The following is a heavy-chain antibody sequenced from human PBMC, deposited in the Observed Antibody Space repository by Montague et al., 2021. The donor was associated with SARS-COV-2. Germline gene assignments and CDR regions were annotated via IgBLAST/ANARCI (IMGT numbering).Heavy chain of an antibody. V-gene: IGHV4-61*09. D-gene: IGHD1-26*01. Sequence: TLSLTCTVSGGSRSSASYYYNWIRQSAGKGLEWIGHIYVTGTTDYNPSFESRVSISIDTSKDQFSLKLRSVTAADTAVYYCARGRGESGSYWGATLHHGVDVWGQGTMVTVSS. CDR1: GGSRSSASYY. J-gene: IGHJ6*02. CDR2: IYVTGTT. CDR3: ARGRGESGSYWGATLHHGVDV.